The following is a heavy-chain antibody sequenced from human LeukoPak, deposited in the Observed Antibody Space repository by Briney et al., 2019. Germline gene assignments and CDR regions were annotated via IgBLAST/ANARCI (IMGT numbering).Heavy chain of an antibody. CDR3: ARGQAALWFGEL. D-gene: IGHD3-10*01. V-gene: IGHV4-61*01. J-gene: IGHJ4*02. CDR2: ISYSGST. Sequence: SETLSLTCTVSSGSVSSGSDYWSWIRQPPGKGLEWIGHISYSGSTNYNPSLKSRVTISLDTSKNQLSLKLSSVTTADTAVYYCARGQAALWFGELWGQGTLVTVSS. CDR1: SGSVSSGSDY.